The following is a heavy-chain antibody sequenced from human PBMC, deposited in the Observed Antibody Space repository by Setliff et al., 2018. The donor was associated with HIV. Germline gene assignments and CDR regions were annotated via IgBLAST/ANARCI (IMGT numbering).Heavy chain of an antibody. J-gene: IGHJ4*01. Sequence: PSETLSLTCAVSGFSINSGYYWGWIRQPPGKGLEWIGSIYQTGTTYYNPSLKSRVTISVDTSQNQFSLELNSVTAADTAVYYCAKDRSGSYRTFDYWGPGILVTVSS. D-gene: IGHD1-26*01. CDR2: IYQTGTT. CDR1: GFSINSGYY. V-gene: IGHV4-38-2*02. CDR3: AKDRSGSYRTFDY.